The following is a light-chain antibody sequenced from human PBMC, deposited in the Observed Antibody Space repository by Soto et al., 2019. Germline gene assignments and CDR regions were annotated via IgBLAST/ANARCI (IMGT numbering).Light chain of an antibody. CDR1: SSDVGGYNY. CDR2: DVS. Sequence: QSALTQPRSVSGSPGQSVTISCTGTSSDVGGYNYVSWYQQHPGKAPKLMIYDVSKRPSGVPDRFSGSKSGNTASLTISGLQAEDEADYYCCSYAGSYTSRAFGGGTQLTVL. J-gene: IGLJ2*01. CDR3: CSYAGSYTSRA. V-gene: IGLV2-11*01.